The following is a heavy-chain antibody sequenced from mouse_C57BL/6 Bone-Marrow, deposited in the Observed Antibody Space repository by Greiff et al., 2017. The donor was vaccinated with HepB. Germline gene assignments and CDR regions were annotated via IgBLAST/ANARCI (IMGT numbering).Heavy chain of an antibody. Sequence: EVHLVESGGGLVKPGGSLKLSCAASGFTFSDYGMHWVRQAPEKGLEWVAYISSGSSTIYYADTVKVRFTISRDNAKNTLFLQMTSLRSEDTAMYYCARGFFSLAYWGQGTLVTVSA. J-gene: IGHJ3*01. CDR3: ARGFFSLAY. D-gene: IGHD2-12*01. CDR2: ISSGSSTI. V-gene: IGHV5-17*01. CDR1: GFTFSDYG.